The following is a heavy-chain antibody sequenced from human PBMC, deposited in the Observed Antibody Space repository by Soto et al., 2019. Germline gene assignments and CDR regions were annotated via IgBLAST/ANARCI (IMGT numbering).Heavy chain of an antibody. V-gene: IGHV4-61*01. J-gene: IGHJ5*02. CDR2: IYYSGST. Sequence: QVQLQESGPGLVKPSETLSLTCTVSGGSVSSGSYYWSWIRQPPGKGLEWIGYIYYSGSTNYNPSLKSRVTISVDTSKNQFSLKLSSVTAADTAVYYCARTWRTPGWFDPWGQGTLVTVSS. CDR3: ARTWRTPGWFDP. D-gene: IGHD1-1*01. CDR1: GGSVSSGSYY.